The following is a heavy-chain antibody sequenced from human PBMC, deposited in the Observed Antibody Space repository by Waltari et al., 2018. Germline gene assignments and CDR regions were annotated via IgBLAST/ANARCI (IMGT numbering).Heavy chain of an antibody. V-gene: IGHV3-30*02. CDR1: GFSFSRFG. D-gene: IGHD3-3*01. CDR2: IRDDGSNK. CDR3: ANSIGMATFDS. J-gene: IGHJ4*02. Sequence: QVQLVESGGGVVQPGGSLRLSCAASGFSFSRFGMHWVRQAPGKGLEWVTFIRDDGSNKYYSDSVKGRFIISRDNSKNTLYLQMNSLRAEDTAVYYCANSIGMATFDSWGQGTLVTVSS.